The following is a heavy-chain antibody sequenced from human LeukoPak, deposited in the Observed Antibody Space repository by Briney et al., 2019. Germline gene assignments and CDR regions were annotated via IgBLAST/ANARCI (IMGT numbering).Heavy chain of an antibody. CDR3: ARGPLERTYSDF. D-gene: IGHD4-11*01. V-gene: IGHV1-8*01. CDR2: MKPNSGQT. J-gene: IGHJ4*02. Sequence: ASVTVSCKTSGYTFSKYDVNWVRQATGKGLEWMGWMKPNSGQTGYAQRFQGRIIMTRNTSISTAYMQLNSLTSEDTAKYYCARGPLERTYSDFWGQGTLVTVSS. CDR1: GYTFSKYD.